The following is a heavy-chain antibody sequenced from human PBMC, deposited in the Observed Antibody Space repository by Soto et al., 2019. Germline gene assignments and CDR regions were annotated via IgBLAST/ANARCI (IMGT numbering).Heavy chain of an antibody. CDR2: IYYSGST. D-gene: IGHD4-17*01. Sequence: QVQLQESGPGLVKPSETLSLTCTVSGGSISSYYWSWIRQPPGKGLEWIGYIYYSGSTNYNPSLKSRVTISVDTSKNQFSLKLSSVTAADTAVYYCAGTYGDSDYGMDVWGQGTTVTVSS. J-gene: IGHJ6*02. CDR3: AGTYGDSDYGMDV. V-gene: IGHV4-59*08. CDR1: GGSISSYY.